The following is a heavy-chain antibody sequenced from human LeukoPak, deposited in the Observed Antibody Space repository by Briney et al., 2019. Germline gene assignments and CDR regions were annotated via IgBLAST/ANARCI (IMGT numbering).Heavy chain of an antibody. V-gene: IGHV3-74*01. Sequence: GGSLRLSCAASGFTFSSYWMHWVRQAAGKGLVWVSRIYSDGSSTTYADSVKGRFTISRDNAKNTLYLQMNSPRAEDTAVYYCTRDGGPTVTADWYFDLWGRSTLVTVSS. CDR2: IYSDGSST. D-gene: IGHD4-17*01. CDR3: TRDGGPTVTADWYFDL. CDR1: GFTFSSYW. J-gene: IGHJ2*01.